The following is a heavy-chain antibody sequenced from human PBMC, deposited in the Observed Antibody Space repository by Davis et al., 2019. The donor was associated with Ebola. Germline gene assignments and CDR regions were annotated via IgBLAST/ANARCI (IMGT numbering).Heavy chain of an antibody. Sequence: GESLKISCAASGFTFSSYWMSWVRQAPGKGLEWVANIKQDGSEKYYVDSVKGRFTISRDNSKNTLYLQMNSLRAEDTAVYYCAKGTRGYSYGYYYYYYGMDVWGQGTTVTVSS. J-gene: IGHJ6*02. CDR2: IKQDGSEK. D-gene: IGHD5-18*01. CDR3: AKGTRGYSYGYYYYYYGMDV. CDR1: GFTFSSYW. V-gene: IGHV3-7*03.